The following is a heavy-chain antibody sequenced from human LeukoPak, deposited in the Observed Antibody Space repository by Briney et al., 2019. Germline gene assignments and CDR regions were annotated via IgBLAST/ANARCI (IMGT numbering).Heavy chain of an antibody. Sequence: SETLSLTCTVSGGSISSYYWSWIRQPPGKGLEWIGYIYYSGSTNYNPSLKSRVTISVDTSKNQFSLKLSSLTAADTAVYYCAREYCSSTSCSGMDVWGQGTTVTVSS. CDR3: AREYCSSTSCSGMDV. J-gene: IGHJ6*02. V-gene: IGHV4-59*12. CDR1: GGSISSYY. D-gene: IGHD2-2*01. CDR2: IYYSGST.